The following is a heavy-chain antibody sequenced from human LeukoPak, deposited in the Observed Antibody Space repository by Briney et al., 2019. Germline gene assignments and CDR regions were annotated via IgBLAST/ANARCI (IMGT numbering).Heavy chain of an antibody. J-gene: IGHJ4*02. V-gene: IGHV3-21*01. Sequence: GGSLRLSCSASGFTFSDYDMNWVRQAPGKGLEWVSSISYLSSHLYYGDSVKGRFSISRDNAKNSLYLQMNSLGAEDTAIYYCGRAFPPLRTSSAGDLWGQGILVTVSS. CDR2: ISYLSSHL. CDR3: GRAFPPLRTSSAGDL. CDR1: GFTFSDYD. D-gene: IGHD3-16*01.